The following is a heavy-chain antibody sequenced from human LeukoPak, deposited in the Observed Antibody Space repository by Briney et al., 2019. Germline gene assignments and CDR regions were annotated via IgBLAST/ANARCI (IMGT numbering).Heavy chain of an antibody. V-gene: IGHV3-30*02. J-gene: IGHJ4*02. CDR3: AKAEQESVVAPAAQY. CDR1: GFTFSSYG. D-gene: IGHD2-2*01. Sequence: GGSLRLSCAASGFTFSSYGMHWVRQAPGKGLEWVAFIRYEGSNKYYADSVKGRFTISRDNSKNTLYLQMNSLRAEDTAVYYCAKAEQESVVAPAAQYWGQGTLVTVSS. CDR2: IRYEGSNK.